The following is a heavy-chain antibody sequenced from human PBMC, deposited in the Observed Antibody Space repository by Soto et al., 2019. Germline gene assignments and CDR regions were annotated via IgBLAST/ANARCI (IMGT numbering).Heavy chain of an antibody. J-gene: IGHJ6*03. V-gene: IGHV1-18*01. D-gene: IGHD1-1*01. CDR2: ISAYNGNT. CDR1: GYTFTSYG. Sequence: ASVKVSCKASGYTFTSYGISWVRQAPGQGLEWMGWISAYNGNTNYAQKLQGRVTMTTDTSTSTAYMELRSLRSDDTAVYYCASTGPGYNWNDEGNYYMDFWGKGTTVTVAS. CDR3: ASTGPGYNWNDEGNYYMDF.